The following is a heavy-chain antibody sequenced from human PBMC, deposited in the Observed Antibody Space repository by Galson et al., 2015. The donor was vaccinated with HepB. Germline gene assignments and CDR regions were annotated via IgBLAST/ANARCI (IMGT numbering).Heavy chain of an antibody. CDR1: GFTFSSYG. CDR2: ISYDGSNK. D-gene: IGHD4-17*01. Sequence: SLRLSCAASGFTFSSYGMHWVRQAPGKGLEWVAVISYDGSNKYYADSVKGRFTISRDNSKNTLYLQMNSLRAEDTAVYYCAKAWTTVIYYFDYWGQGTLVTVSS. V-gene: IGHV3-30*18. CDR3: AKAWTTVIYYFDY. J-gene: IGHJ4*02.